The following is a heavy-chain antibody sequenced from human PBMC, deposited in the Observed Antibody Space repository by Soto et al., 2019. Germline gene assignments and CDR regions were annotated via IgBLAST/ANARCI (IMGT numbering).Heavy chain of an antibody. V-gene: IGHV4-34*01. D-gene: IGHD5-18*01. Sequence: SETLPVTCAGYCGSYRGYYWSWIRQPPGRGLEWIGEINHSGSTNYNPSLKSRVTISVDTSKNQFSLKLSSVTAADTAVYYCARVRIQLSFYYYYGLDVWGQSTTVT. CDR2: INHSGST. J-gene: IGHJ6*02. CDR3: ARVRIQLSFYYYYGLDV. CDR1: CGSYRGYY.